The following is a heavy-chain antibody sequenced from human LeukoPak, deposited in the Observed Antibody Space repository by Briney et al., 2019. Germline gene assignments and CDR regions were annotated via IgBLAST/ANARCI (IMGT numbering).Heavy chain of an antibody. D-gene: IGHD2-2*01. V-gene: IGHV1-69*02. CDR3: ATYCSSTSCSGHFDY. J-gene: IGHJ4*02. Sequence: GSSVKVSCKASGGTFSSYTISWVRQAPGQGLEWMGRIIPILGIANYAQKFQGRVTITADKSTSTAYMELSSLRSEDTAVYYCATYCSSTSCSGHFDYWAREPWSPSPQ. CDR1: GGTFSSYT. CDR2: IIPILGIA.